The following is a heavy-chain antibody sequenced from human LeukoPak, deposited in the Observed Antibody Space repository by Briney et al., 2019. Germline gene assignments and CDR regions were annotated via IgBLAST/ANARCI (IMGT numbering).Heavy chain of an antibody. V-gene: IGHV1-69*13. CDR2: IIPIFGTA. D-gene: IGHD2-21*01. CDR1: GGTFISYA. CDR3: ARDSSEFRSLIPH. Sequence: SVKVSCKASGGTFISYAISWVRQAPGQGLEWMGGIIPIFGTANYAQKFQGRVTITADESTSTAYMELSSLRSEDTAVYYCARDSSEFRSLIPHWGQGTLVTVSS. J-gene: IGHJ1*01.